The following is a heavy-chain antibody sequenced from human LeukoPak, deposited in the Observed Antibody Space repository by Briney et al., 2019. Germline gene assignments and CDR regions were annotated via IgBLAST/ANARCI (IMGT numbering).Heavy chain of an antibody. CDR3: ATRIAADLWAFDI. D-gene: IGHD6-25*01. Sequence: GGSLRLSCAASGFTFTNYWIHWVRQGPGKGLVWVSRINSDGSITHYADSVKGRFTISRDNAKNTVYLQMNSLRAEDTAVYYCATRIAADLWAFDIWGQGTMVTVSS. CDR2: INSDGSIT. V-gene: IGHV3-74*01. J-gene: IGHJ3*02. CDR1: GFTFTNYW.